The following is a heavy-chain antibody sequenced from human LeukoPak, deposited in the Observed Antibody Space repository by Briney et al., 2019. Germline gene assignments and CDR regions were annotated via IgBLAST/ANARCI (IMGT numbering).Heavy chain of an antibody. V-gene: IGHV4-59*01. Sequence: SETLSLTCSVSGASLRSYYWSWVRHPPGKGLEWIGDISYSGSTTYIPSLKSRVTISVDTSKNQFSLKLSSVTAADTAVYYCARDLGFGYFDYWGQGTLVTVSS. CDR1: GASLRSYY. D-gene: IGHD3-16*01. CDR3: ARDLGFGYFDY. J-gene: IGHJ4*02. CDR2: ISYSGST.